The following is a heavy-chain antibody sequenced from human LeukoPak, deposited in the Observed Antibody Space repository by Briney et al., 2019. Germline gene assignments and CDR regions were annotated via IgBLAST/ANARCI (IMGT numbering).Heavy chain of an antibody. CDR2: TNGDGSTT. Sequence: GGSLRLSCVASGFTFSSYWMHWVRQDPGKGLVWVSRTNGDGSTTTYADSVKGRFTISRDNAKNTLYLQMNSLRAEDTAVYYCANVGQLGRGDYYYYMDVWGKGTTVTVSS. D-gene: IGHD3-10*01. V-gene: IGHV3-74*01. CDR3: ANVGQLGRGDYYYYMDV. CDR1: GFTFSSYW. J-gene: IGHJ6*03.